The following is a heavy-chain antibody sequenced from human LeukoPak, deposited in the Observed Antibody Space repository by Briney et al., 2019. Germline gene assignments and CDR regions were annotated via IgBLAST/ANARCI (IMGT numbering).Heavy chain of an antibody. D-gene: IGHD2-15*01. V-gene: IGHV1-18*01. CDR1: GYTFTSYG. J-gene: IGHJ4*02. CDR3: ATTRRATLDY. Sequence: GASVKVSCKASGYTFTSYGISWVRQAPGHGLEWMGWISAYNGNTNYAQKFQGRVTMTRDTSTSTVYMELSSLRSEDTAVYYFATTRRATLDYWGQGTLVTVSS. CDR2: ISAYNGNT.